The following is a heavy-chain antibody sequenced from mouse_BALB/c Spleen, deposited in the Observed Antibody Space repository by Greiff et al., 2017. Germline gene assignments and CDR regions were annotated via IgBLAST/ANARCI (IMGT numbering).Heavy chain of an antibody. CDR1: GYAFTDYL. J-gene: IGHJ2*01. D-gene: IGHD2-1*01. V-gene: IGHV1-54*03. CDR2: INPGSGGT. Sequence: QVQLQQSGAELVRPGTSVKVSCKASGYAFTDYLIEWVKQRPGQGLEWIGVINPGSGGTNYNEKFKGKATLTADKSSSTAYMQLSSLTSDDSAVYFCARRIYYGNLDYWGQGTTLTVSS. CDR3: ARRIYYGNLDY.